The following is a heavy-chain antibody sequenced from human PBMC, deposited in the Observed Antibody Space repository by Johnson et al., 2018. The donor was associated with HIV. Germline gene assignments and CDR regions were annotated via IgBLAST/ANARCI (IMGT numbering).Heavy chain of an antibody. CDR2: ISYDGSNK. Sequence: QMLLVESGGGVVQPGRSLRLSCAASGFTFSSYAMHWVRQAPGKGLEWVAVISYDGSNKYYADSVKGRFTISRDNSKNTLYLQMSSLRAEDTALYYCAIGSSGSFDLWGRGTMVTVSS. V-gene: IGHV3-30-3*01. CDR3: AIGSSGSFDL. CDR1: GFTFSSYA. D-gene: IGHD6-6*01. J-gene: IGHJ3*01.